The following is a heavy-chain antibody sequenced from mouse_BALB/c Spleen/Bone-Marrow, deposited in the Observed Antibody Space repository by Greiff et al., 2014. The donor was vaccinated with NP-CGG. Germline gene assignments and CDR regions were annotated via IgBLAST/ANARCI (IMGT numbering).Heavy chain of an antibody. CDR3: ARSYGSPFDY. J-gene: IGHJ2*01. V-gene: IGHV1-14*01. CDR2: INPYNDDT. CDR1: GYTFTSYI. D-gene: IGHD1-1*01. Sequence: LVESGASVKMSCKASGYTFTSYIMHWVKQKPGQGLEWIGYINPYNDDTKYNEKFKGKATLTSDKSSSTAYMELSSLTSEDSAVYYCARSYGSPFDYWGQGTTLTVSS.